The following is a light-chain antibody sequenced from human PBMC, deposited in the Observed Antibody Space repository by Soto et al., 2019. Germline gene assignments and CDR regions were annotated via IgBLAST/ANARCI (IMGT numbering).Light chain of an antibody. CDR3: QKYNKWPRT. J-gene: IGKJ3*01. Sequence: EIVMTQSPATLSVSPGERVTLSCRASQSVSSNLAWYQQKPGQAPRLLIYGASTRATGILARFSGSGSGTEFTLTITSLQSEDFAVYYCQKYNKWPRTFGPGTKVDIK. CDR2: GAS. V-gene: IGKV3-15*01. CDR1: QSVSSN.